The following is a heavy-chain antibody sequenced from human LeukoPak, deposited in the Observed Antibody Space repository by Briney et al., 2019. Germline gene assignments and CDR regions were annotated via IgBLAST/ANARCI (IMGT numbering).Heavy chain of an antibody. CDR2: ISDSGGAI. J-gene: IGHJ4*02. CDR1: GFTFSTYA. V-gene: IGHV3-23*01. Sequence: QPGGSLRLSCAASGFTFSTYALNWVRQAPGKGLEWVSAISDSGGAIFYADSVKGRFPMSRDNSKNSLFLQMNSLRAEDTALYYCARIGSAAFTDYWGQGTLVTVSS. D-gene: IGHD3-3*02. CDR3: ARIGSAAFTDY.